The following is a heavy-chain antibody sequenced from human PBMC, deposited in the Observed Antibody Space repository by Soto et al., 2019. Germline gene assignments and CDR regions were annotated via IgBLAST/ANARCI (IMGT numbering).Heavy chain of an antibody. D-gene: IGHD3-10*01. CDR2: ISAYNGNT. CDR1: GYTFTSYG. Sequence: ASVKVSCKASGYTFTSYGISWVRQAPGQGLEWMGWISAYNGNTNYAQKLQGRVTMTTDTSTSTAYMELRSLRSDDTAVYYCARDLINWTMVGGVIITSTYYYYYYGMDVWGKGTTVTVSS. V-gene: IGHV1-18*01. CDR3: ARDLINWTMVGGVIITSTYYYYYYGMDV. J-gene: IGHJ6*04.